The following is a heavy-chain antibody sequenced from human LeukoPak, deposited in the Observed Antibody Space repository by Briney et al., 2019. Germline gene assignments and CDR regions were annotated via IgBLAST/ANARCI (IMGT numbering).Heavy chain of an antibody. D-gene: IGHD6-19*01. V-gene: IGHV3-21*01. J-gene: IGHJ4*02. CDR3: ARDGWYSRGWVDY. CDR1: GFTFSSYS. Sequence: PGGSLRLSCAASGFTFSSYSMNWVRQAPGKGLEWGSSISSSSSDIYYADSVKGRFTISRDNAKNSLYLQMNRLGAEDTAVYYCARDGWYSRGWVDYWGQGTLVTVSS. CDR2: ISSSSSDI.